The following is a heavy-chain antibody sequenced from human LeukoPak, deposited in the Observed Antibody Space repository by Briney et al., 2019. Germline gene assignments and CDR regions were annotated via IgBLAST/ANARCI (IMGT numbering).Heavy chain of an antibody. CDR1: GYPISNGYY. D-gene: IGHD2-2*01. CDR3: ARAVPTYYYSYMDV. CDR2: IYYSGST. Sequence: SETLTLTCAVSGYPISNGYYWGWIRQPPGKGLEWIGNIYYSGSTYYNPSLKSRVTISVDTSKNQFSLKLSSVTAADTAVYYCARAVPTYYYSYMDVWGKGTTVTVSS. J-gene: IGHJ6*03. V-gene: IGHV4-38-2*01.